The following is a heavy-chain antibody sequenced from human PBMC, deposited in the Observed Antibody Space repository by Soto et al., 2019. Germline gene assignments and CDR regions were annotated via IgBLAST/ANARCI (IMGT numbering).Heavy chain of an antibody. CDR3: ARGINARFVYDYFYMDV. J-gene: IGHJ6*03. D-gene: IGHD3-3*01. V-gene: IGHV1-2*04. CDR1: GYPFTDYY. Sequence: QVQLVQSGAEVRKPGASVKVSCKASGYPFTDYYIQWVRQAPGQGLEWLGWINPLTGGTKFAPKFQDWVTMTRDTSITTAYMEMTRLTSDDTAVYYCARGINARFVYDYFYMDVWGKGTSVSVSS. CDR2: INPLTGGT.